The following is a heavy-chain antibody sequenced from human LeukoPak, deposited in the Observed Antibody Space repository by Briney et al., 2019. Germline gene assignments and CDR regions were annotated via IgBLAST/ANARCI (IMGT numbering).Heavy chain of an antibody. J-gene: IGHJ4*02. CDR1: GDSISSYY. D-gene: IGHD3-22*01. V-gene: IGHV4-59*01. Sequence: SETLSLTCTVSGDSISSYYWSWIRQPPGKGLEWIGYIYYSGSTNYNPSLKSRVTISVDTSKNQFSLKLSSVTAADTAVYYCARVYYDSSGYYDYYFDYWGQGTLVTVSS. CDR3: ARVYYDSSGYYDYYFDY. CDR2: IYYSGST.